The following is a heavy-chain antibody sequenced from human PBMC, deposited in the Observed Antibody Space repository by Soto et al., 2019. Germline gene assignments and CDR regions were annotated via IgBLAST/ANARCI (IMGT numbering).Heavy chain of an antibody. V-gene: IGHV4-39*07. Sequence: SETLSLTCTVSRGSISSGTNNWAWIRQPPGKGLEWIANIYYSGSTFYNPSLKSRVTISLDTSKNQFSLKLTSVTAADTAVYYGAREYTRWFDPWGQGTLVTVSS. J-gene: IGHJ5*02. CDR1: RGSISSGTNN. CDR2: IYYSGST. D-gene: IGHD1-20*01. CDR3: AREYTRWFDP.